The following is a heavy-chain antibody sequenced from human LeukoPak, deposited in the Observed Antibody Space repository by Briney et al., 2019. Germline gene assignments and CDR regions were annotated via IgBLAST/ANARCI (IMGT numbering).Heavy chain of an antibody. J-gene: IGHJ4*02. CDR2: IYYSGST. Sequence: SETLSLTCTVSGGSISSYYWSWVRQPPGKGLEWIGYIYYSGSTNYNPSLKSRVTISVDTSKNQFSLKLSSVTAADTAVYYCARNQGGLDYWGQGTLVTVSS. CDR3: ARNQGGLDY. V-gene: IGHV4-59*01. CDR1: GGSISSYY.